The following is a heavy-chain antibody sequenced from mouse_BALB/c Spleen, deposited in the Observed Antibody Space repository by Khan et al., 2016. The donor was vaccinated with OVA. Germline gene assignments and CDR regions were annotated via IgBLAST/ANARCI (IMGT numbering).Heavy chain of an antibody. V-gene: IGHV3-2*02. CDR3: ARTARIKY. CDR2: ISHSGST. D-gene: IGHD1-2*01. CDR1: GYSITSGYG. J-gene: IGHJ2*01. Sequence: EVQLVESGPGLVKPSQSLSPTCTVTGYSITSGYGWNWIRQFPGNKLEWMGYISHSGSTNYNPSLKSRISITRDTSKNQFFLQLNSVTTEDTATYYCARTARIKYWGQGTTLTVSS.